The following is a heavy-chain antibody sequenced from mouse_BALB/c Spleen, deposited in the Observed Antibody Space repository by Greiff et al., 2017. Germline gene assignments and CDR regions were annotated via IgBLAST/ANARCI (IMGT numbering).Heavy chain of an antibody. CDR2: ILPGSGST. CDR1: GYTFSSYW. J-gene: IGHJ3*01. V-gene: IGHV1-9*01. D-gene: IGHD2-3*01. Sequence: VQLQQSGAELMKPGASVKISCKATGYTFSSYWIEWVKQRPGHGLEWIGEILPGSGSTNYNEKFKGKATFTADTSSNTAYMQLSSLTSEDSAVYYCARSLSMINFAYWGQGTLVTVSA. CDR3: ARSLSMINFAY.